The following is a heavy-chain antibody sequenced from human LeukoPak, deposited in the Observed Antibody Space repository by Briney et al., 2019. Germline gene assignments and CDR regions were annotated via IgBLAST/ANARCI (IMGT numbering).Heavy chain of an antibody. CDR2: IIPILGIA. J-gene: IGHJ5*02. Sequence: SVKVSCKASGGTFSSYAISWVRQAPGQGLEWMGRIIPILGIANYAQKFQGRVTITADKSTSTAYMELSSLRSEDTAVYYCARVEDSGYDYWFDPWGQGTLVTVSS. CDR3: ARVEDSGYDYWFDP. CDR1: GGTFSSYA. V-gene: IGHV1-69*04. D-gene: IGHD5-12*01.